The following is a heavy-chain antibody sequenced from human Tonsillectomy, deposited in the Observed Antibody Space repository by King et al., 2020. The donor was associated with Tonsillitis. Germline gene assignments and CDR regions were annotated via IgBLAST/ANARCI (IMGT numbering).Heavy chain of an antibody. CDR1: GYTFTSYG. CDR2: ISAYNGNT. D-gene: IGHD1-26*01. J-gene: IGHJ5*02. Sequence: QLVQSGAEVKKPGASVKVSCKASGYTFTSYGISWVRQAPGQGLEWMGWISAYNGNTNYAQKLQGRVTMTTDTSTSTAYMELRSLRSDDTAVYYCARTPPRGLVGATTRNWFDPWGQGTLVTVSS. V-gene: IGHV1-18*04. CDR3: ARTPPRGLVGATTRNWFDP.